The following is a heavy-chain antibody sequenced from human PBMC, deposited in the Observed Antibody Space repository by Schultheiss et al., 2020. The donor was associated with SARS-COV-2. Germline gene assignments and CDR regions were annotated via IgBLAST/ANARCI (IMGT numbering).Heavy chain of an antibody. J-gene: IGHJ4*02. CDR3: ARATYYYGSGSYYGAGD. D-gene: IGHD3-10*01. Sequence: ASVKVSCKASGYTFTDYYMHWVRQAPGQGLEWMGWINTDNGGTNYAQNFQGWVTMTRDTSVSTAYMELSSLRSEDTAVYYCARATYYYGSGSYYGAGDWGQGTLVTVSS. CDR1: GYTFTDYY. CDR2: INTDNGGT. V-gene: IGHV1-2*04.